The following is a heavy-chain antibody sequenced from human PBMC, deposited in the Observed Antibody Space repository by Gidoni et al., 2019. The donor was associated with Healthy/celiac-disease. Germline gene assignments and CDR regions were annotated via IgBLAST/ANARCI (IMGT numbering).Heavy chain of an antibody. D-gene: IGHD2-2*01. J-gene: IGHJ6*02. CDR2: INHSRST. V-gene: IGHV4-34*01. CDR3: ARGFQSRYCSSTSCPYYYGMDV. Sequence: HVQLQQWGAGLLKPSETLSLTCAVSGGSFSAFSCCWIRQPPGKGLEWIGEINHSRSTNYNPSLKNRVAISVDTSKNQFALKLSSVTAADTAVYYCARGFQSRYCSSTSCPYYYGMDVWGQGTTVTVSS. CDR1: GGSFSAFS.